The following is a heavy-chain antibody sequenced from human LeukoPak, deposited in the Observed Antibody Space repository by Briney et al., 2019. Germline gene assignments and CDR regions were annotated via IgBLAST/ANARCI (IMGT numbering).Heavy chain of an antibody. CDR1: GFTFTSSA. J-gene: IGHJ4*02. V-gene: IGHV1-58*02. CDR3: AAGYGRNSGYY. CDR2: IVVGSGNT. D-gene: IGHD4-23*01. Sequence: GASVKVSCKASGFTFTSSAMQWVRQARGQRLEWIGWIVVGSGNTNYAQKFQERVTITRDMSTSTAYMELGSLRSEDTAVYYCAAGYGRNSGYYWGQGTLVTVSS.